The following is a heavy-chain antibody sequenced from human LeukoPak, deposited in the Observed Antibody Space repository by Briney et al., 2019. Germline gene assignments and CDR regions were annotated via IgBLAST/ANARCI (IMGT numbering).Heavy chain of an antibody. D-gene: IGHD3-3*02. CDR3: ARGQFWSGYSI. J-gene: IGHJ4*02. CDR2: INHSGST. V-gene: IGHV4-34*01. Sequence: SETLSLTCAVYGGSFSGYYWSWIRQPPGKGLEWIGEINHSGSTNYNPSLKSRVTISVDTSKNQFSLKLSSVTAADTAVYYCARGQFWSGYSIWGQGTLVTVSS. CDR1: GGSFSGYY.